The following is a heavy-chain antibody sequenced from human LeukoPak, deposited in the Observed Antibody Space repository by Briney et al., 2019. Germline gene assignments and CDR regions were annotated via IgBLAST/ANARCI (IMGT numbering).Heavy chain of an antibody. CDR3: ARRQVPARSRPFDY. V-gene: IGHV4-38-2*02. J-gene: IGHJ4*02. CDR1: GYSISSGYY. D-gene: IGHD2-2*01. CDR2: IYHSGST. Sequence: SETLSLTCTVSGYSISSGYYWGWIRQPPGKGLEWIGSIYHSGSTYYNPSLKSRVTISVDTSKNQFSLKLSSVTAADTAVYYCARRQVPARSRPFDYWGQGTLVTVSS.